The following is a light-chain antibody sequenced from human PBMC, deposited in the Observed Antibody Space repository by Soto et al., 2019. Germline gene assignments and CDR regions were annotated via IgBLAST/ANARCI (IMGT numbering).Light chain of an antibody. Sequence: EIVLTKSPGTLSLSPGERATLSCRVIQSVSSNYLAWYQQKPGQAPRLLISGASSRATGIPDRFSGSGSGTDFTLTISRLEPEDFAVYYCQQYGSSPQTFGQGTKVDIK. CDR3: QQYGSSPQT. CDR1: QSVSSNY. V-gene: IGKV3-20*01. J-gene: IGKJ1*01. CDR2: GAS.